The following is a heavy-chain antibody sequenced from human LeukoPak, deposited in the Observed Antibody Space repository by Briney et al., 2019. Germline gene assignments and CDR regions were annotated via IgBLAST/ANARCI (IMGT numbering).Heavy chain of an antibody. V-gene: IGHV3-23*01. Sequence: GGSLRLSCAASGFTFSSYAMSWVRQAPGKGLEWVSAISGSGGSTYYAGSVKGRFTISRDNSKNTLYLQMNSLRAEDTAVYYCASGPYCGGDCSGYPWGQGTLVTVSS. CDR2: ISGSGGST. D-gene: IGHD2-21*02. J-gene: IGHJ5*02. CDR1: GFTFSSYA. CDR3: ASGPYCGGDCSGYP.